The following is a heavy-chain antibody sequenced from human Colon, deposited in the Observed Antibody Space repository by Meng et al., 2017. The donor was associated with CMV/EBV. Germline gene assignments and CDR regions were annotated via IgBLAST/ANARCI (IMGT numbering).Heavy chain of an antibody. J-gene: IGHJ4*02. CDR1: GFTVSNYA. V-gene: IGHV3-23*03. D-gene: IGHD1-26*01. CDR2: LDVGGDST. CDR3: AKRGKSGTRYFGFDY. Sequence: SGFTVSNYAMSWVRQAAGKGLEWVANLDVGGDSTYYADSVKGRFTISRDNSKNTLYLQMNSLKDEDTAVYYCAKRGKSGTRYFGFDYWGQGALVTVSS.